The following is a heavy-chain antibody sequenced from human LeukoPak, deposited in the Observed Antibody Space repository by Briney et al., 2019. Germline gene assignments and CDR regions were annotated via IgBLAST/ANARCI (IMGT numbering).Heavy chain of an antibody. CDR3: ARTGYLHFDY. D-gene: IGHD3-9*01. CDR2: ISSSGSTI. J-gene: IGHJ4*02. V-gene: IGHV3-48*03. Sequence: GGSLRLSCAASGFTFSSYEMNWVRQAPGKGLEWVSYISSSGSTIYYADSVKGRFTIFRDNAKNSLHLQMNSLRAEDTAVYYCARTGYLHFDYWGQGTLVTVSS. CDR1: GFTFSSYE.